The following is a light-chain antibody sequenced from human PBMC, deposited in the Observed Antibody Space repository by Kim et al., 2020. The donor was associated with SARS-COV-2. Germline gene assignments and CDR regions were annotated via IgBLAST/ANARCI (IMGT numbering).Light chain of an antibody. V-gene: IGKV3-20*01. CDR1: QGVSSSH. CDR2: GAS. J-gene: IGKJ2*01. Sequence: EIVLTQSPGTLSLSPGERATLSCRASQGVSSSHLAWYQQKPGQAPRLLIYGASRRATGIPNRFSGSGSGTDFTLTISRLEPEDFAVYYCQQYGNSPPNTFGQGTKLEI. CDR3: QQYGNSPPNT.